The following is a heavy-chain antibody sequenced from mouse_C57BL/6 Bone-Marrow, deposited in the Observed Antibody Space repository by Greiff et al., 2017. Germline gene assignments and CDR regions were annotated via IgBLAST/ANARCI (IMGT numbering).Heavy chain of an antibody. CDR1: GYTFTSYW. Sequence: QVQLKQPGAELVMPGASVKLSCNASGYTFTSYWMHWVKQRPGQGLEWIGEIDPSDSYTNYTQKFKGKYTLTVDKSSSTASMQLSSLTSEDSAVEYCARESGSRYAMDYWGQGTSVTVSS. J-gene: IGHJ4*01. V-gene: IGHV1-69*01. D-gene: IGHD1-1*01. CDR2: IDPSDSYT. CDR3: ARESGSRYAMDY.